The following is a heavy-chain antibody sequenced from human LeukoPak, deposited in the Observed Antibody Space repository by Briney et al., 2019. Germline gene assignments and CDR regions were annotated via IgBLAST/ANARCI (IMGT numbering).Heavy chain of an antibody. CDR1: GFRFSTYS. Sequence: TGGSLRLSCAASGFRFSTYSMNWVRQAPGKGLGWVSYISSSSTTIYYADSVKGRFTISRDSAQNSLYLQMNSLRAEDTAVYYCARDQAIAGRRSLDAFDIWGQGTMVTVSS. D-gene: IGHD6-6*01. J-gene: IGHJ3*02. CDR2: ISSSSTTI. CDR3: ARDQAIAGRRSLDAFDI. V-gene: IGHV3-48*01.